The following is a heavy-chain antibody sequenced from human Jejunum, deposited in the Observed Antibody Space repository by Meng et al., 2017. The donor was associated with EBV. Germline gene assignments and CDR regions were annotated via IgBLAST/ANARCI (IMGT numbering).Heavy chain of an antibody. CDR3: ARLGGYASGTYYPIDP. CDR1: GGSFSDYY. V-gene: IGHV4-34*01. CDR2: INHGGGA. Sequence: QGHIRQWGAGLFKPSGTLSPTWAVYGGSFSDYYWTWIRQPPGKGLEWIGEINHGGGAIYNPSLKSRVTISVDTSKNQFSLKLSSVTAADTAVYYCARLGGYASGTYYPIDPWGQGTLVTVSS. J-gene: IGHJ5*02. D-gene: IGHD3-10*01.